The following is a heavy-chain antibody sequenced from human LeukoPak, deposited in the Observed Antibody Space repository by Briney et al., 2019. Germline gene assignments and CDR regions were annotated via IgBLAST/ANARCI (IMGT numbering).Heavy chain of an antibody. D-gene: IGHD6-13*01. Sequence: PGGSLRLSCGASGFTFSSYAMSWVRQAPGKGLEWVSAISGSGGSTYYADSVKGRFTISRDNSKNMLYLQMNSLRAEDTAVYYCANLPNSSPYYYYGMDVWGQGTTVTVSS. CDR3: ANLPNSSPYYYYGMDV. CDR1: GFTFSSYA. J-gene: IGHJ6*02. V-gene: IGHV3-23*01. CDR2: ISGSGGST.